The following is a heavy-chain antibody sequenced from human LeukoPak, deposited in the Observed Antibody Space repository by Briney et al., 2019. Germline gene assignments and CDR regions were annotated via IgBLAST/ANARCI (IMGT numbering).Heavy chain of an antibody. J-gene: IGHJ4*02. CDR3: GFSEGDF. CDR1: GYSIRSGHY. D-gene: IGHD6-25*01. CDR2: IFHSENT. Sequence: KPSETLSLTCTVSGYSIRSGHYWGWIRQPPGKGLEWIGNIFHSENTYYNPSLKSRVTISLDTSKNHFSLKVSSVTAADTAMYFCGFSEGDFWGQGALVTVSS. V-gene: IGHV4-38-2*02.